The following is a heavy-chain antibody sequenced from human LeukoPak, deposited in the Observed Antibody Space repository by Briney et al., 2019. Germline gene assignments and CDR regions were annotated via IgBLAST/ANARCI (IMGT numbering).Heavy chain of an antibody. J-gene: IGHJ4*02. V-gene: IGHV1-24*01. CDR3: ATAEYCSGGSCYSLDY. D-gene: IGHD2-15*01. CDR1: GYTLTNLS. Sequence: GASVKVSCKVSGYTLTNLSMHWVRQAPGKGLEWMGCIDPEDGETIYAQKFQGRVTMTEDTSTDTAYMELSSLRSEDTAVYYCATAEYCSGGSCYSLDYWGQGTLVTVSS. CDR2: IDPEDGET.